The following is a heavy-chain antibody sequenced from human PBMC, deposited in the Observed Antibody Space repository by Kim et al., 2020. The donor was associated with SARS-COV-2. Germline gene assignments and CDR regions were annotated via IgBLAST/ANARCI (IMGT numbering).Heavy chain of an antibody. D-gene: IGHD3-16*02. V-gene: IGHV3-53*01. CDR3: ATTPGADYDYVWGSYRV. J-gene: IGHJ4*02. Sequence: VKGRFTISSDNSKNTLYLQMNSLRAEDTAVYYCATTPGADYDYVWGSYRVWGQGTLVTVSS.